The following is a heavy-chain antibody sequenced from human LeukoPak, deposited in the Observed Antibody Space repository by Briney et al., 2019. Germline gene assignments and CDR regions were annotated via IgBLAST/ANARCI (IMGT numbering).Heavy chain of an antibody. Sequence: KPSETLSLTCAVYGGSLNHYYWSWIRQPPGKGLEWIGEIDRLGRTNYSPSLKNRVTISIDTSKNQFSLKLTSVTAADSPVYYCARPVDCSSTFCSGPFDSWGQGGLVTVSS. CDR1: GGSLNHYY. CDR3: ARPVDCSSTFCSGPFDS. J-gene: IGHJ4*02. V-gene: IGHV4-34*01. CDR2: IDRLGRT. D-gene: IGHD2-2*01.